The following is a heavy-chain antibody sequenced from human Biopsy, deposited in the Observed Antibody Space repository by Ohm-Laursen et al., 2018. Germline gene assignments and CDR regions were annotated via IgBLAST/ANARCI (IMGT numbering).Heavy chain of an antibody. D-gene: IGHD3-10*01. V-gene: IGHV1-18*01. CDR1: RYMLSSYG. CDR3: ARDRHHAAGSYAGMDV. J-gene: IGHJ6*02. Sequence: SVKVSCTASRYMLSSYGVSWVRLAPGHGPEWMGWISGYNGNTNYPQSLQGGVTLTTDASSSTAYMELRGLRSDDTAVYYCARDRHHAAGSYAGMDVWGQGTTVTVSS. CDR2: ISGYNGNT.